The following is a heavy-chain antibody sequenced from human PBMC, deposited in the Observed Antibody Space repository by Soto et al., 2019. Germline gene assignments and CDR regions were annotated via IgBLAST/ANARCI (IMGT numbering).Heavy chain of an antibody. Sequence: ASVKVSCKTSGFTFTTHAIHWAPQAPGQRFEWMGWINAGNGNTKYSQRFQDRVTISRDTSASTAYMELSSLTSEDRAVYYCARRNNSGPIDYWGQGTLVTVSS. D-gene: IGHD5-12*01. CDR2: INAGNGNT. J-gene: IGHJ4*02. CDR3: ARRNNSGPIDY. V-gene: IGHV1-3*01. CDR1: GFTFTTHA.